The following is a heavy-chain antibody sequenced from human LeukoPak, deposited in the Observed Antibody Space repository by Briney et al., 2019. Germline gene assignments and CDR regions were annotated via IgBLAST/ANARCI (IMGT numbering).Heavy chain of an antibody. D-gene: IGHD5-18*01. CDR2: IRQDGSEK. Sequence: GGSLRLSCAASGFTFSSYSMNWVRQAPGKGLEWVANIRQDGSEKYYVDSVKGRFTISRDNAKNSLYLQMNSLRAEDTAVYYCAREKAGKYIYGPPLDYWGQGILVTVSS. CDR1: GFTFSSYS. V-gene: IGHV3-7*01. J-gene: IGHJ4*02. CDR3: AREKAGKYIYGPPLDY.